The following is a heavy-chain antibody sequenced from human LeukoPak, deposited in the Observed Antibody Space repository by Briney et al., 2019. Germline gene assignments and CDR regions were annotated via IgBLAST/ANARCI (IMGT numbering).Heavy chain of an antibody. D-gene: IGHD4-23*01. J-gene: IGHJ4*02. Sequence: PSETLSLTCAVHGGSFSGYHWNWIRQSPGKGLEWIGEINDRGHTNYNPSLEGRITISVDTSKKQFSLNLSSVTAADTAVYYCARDPTTVVTTPYYFDFWGQGTLVTVSS. CDR1: GGSFSGYH. CDR3: ARDPTTVVTTPYYFDF. CDR2: INDRGHT. V-gene: IGHV4-34*01.